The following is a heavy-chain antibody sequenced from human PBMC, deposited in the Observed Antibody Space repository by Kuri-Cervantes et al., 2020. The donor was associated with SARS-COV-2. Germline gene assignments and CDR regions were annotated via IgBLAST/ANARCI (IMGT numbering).Heavy chain of an antibody. CDR3: ARDAIVLMVYAIKEDAFDT. D-gene: IGHD2-8*01. CDR2: ISSSSSYI. CDR1: GFTFSSYS. V-gene: IGHV3-21*01. Sequence: GESLKISCAASGFTFSSYSMNWVRQAPGKGLEWVSSISSSSSYIYYADSVKGRFTISRDNAKNSLYLQMNSLRAEDTAVYYCARDAIVLMVYAIKEDAFDTWGQGTMVTVSS. J-gene: IGHJ3*02.